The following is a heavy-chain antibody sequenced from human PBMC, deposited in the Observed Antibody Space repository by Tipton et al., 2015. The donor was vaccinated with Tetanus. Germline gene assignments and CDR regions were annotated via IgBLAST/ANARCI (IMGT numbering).Heavy chain of an antibody. V-gene: IGHV3-15*07. D-gene: IGHD3-9*01. J-gene: IGHJ4*02. Sequence: SLRLSCATSGLFFKNAWMDWVRQAPGKGLEWVGRIKSKTDGGTTDYAARVKDRFSISRDDAKNTLFLQMNSLKTEDTAVYYCTTAGIVGSGYRVYDWGRGTLVVVSS. CDR1: GLFFKNAW. CDR3: TTAGIVGSGYRVYD. CDR2: IKSKTDGGTT.